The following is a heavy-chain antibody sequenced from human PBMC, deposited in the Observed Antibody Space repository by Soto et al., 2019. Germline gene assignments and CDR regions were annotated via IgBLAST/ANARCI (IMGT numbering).Heavy chain of an antibody. CDR1: GYTFTSYG. CDR3: ARVKSLKGDAFDI. Sequence: GASVKVSCKASGYTFTSYGISGVRQAPGQGLEWMGWISAYNGNTNYAQKLQGRVTMATDTSTSTAYMELRSLRSDDTAVYYCARVKSLKGDAFDIWGQGTMVTVSS. V-gene: IGHV1-18*01. D-gene: IGHD3-16*02. CDR2: ISAYNGNT. J-gene: IGHJ3*02.